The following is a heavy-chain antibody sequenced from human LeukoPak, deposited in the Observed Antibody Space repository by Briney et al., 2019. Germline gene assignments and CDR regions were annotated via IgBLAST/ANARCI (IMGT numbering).Heavy chain of an antibody. CDR1: GFSFSSYW. D-gene: IGHD7-27*01. CDR3: VRALNGDKDY. V-gene: IGHV3-74*01. J-gene: IGHJ4*02. Sequence: QPGGSLRLSCAASGFSFSSYWMHWVRQAPGKGLEWVSRINSDGSSTTYADSVKGRFTISRDNAKNTLYLQMNSLRAEDTAVYYCVRALNGDKDYWGQGTLVTVSS. CDR2: INSDGSST.